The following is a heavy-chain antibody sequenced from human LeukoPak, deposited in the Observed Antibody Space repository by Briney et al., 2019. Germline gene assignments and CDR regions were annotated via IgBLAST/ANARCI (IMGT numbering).Heavy chain of an antibody. J-gene: IGHJ4*02. CDR2: ISGSSGST. D-gene: IGHD6-19*01. CDR1: GFTFSSYA. Sequence: SGGSLRLSCAASGFTFSSYAMSWVRQAPGKGLEWVSAISGSSGSTYYADSVKGRFTISRDNSKNTLYLQMNSLRAEDTAVYYCAKSEWLGYYFDYWGQGTLVTVSS. V-gene: IGHV3-23*01. CDR3: AKSEWLGYYFDY.